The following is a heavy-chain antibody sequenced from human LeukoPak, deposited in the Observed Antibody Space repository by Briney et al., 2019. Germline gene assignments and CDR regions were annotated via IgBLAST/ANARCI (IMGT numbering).Heavy chain of an antibody. J-gene: IGHJ4*02. V-gene: IGHV3-23*01. CDR2: ISSDGKNE. CDR1: GFTLSSYG. Sequence: GGSLRSSCAASGFTLSSYGMAWVRHAPGKGLGWGSTISSDGKNEHNADSVKGRFTISRDNSKSTLYLQMNPLRAEDTAIYYCARDVDPCKYGLMFDSWGQGTLVTVSS. CDR3: ARDVDPCKYGLMFDS. D-gene: IGHD2-8*01.